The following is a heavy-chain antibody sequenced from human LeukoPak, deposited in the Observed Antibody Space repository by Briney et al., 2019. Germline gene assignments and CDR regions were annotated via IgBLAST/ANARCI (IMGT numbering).Heavy chain of an antibody. D-gene: IGHD4-17*01. CDR2: IIPIFGTA. CDR3: ASQTTVPSYYFDY. Sequence: SLKVSCKASGGTFSSYAISWVPQSPGQGLEWMGRIIPIFGTANYTQKCQGRVTITTDESTSTAYMELSSLRSEDTAVYYCASQTTVPSYYFDYWGQGTLVTVSS. V-gene: IGHV1-69*05. CDR1: GGTFSSYA. J-gene: IGHJ4*02.